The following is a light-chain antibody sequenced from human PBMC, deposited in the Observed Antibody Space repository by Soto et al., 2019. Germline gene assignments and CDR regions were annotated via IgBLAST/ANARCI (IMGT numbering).Light chain of an antibody. V-gene: IGKV1-9*01. CDR2: AAS. Sequence: DIKLTQSPSFLSASVGDRVTITCRASQDINSYLAWYQQKPGKAPKLLIFAASTLQNRVPSRFSGSGSGTEFTVTITSLQPEDFATYSCQQRKSYPITFGQGTRLEIK. CDR1: QDINSY. CDR3: QQRKSYPIT. J-gene: IGKJ5*01.